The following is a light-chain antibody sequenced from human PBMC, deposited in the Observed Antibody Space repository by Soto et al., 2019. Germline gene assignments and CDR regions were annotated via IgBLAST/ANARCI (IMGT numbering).Light chain of an antibody. CDR3: QDYNGYSES. J-gene: IGKJ1*01. V-gene: IGKV1-5*03. CDR1: QTISSR. Sequence: IQLTXXPTTLSGAXGYXVXXXCRASQTISSRLAWYEEKPGKAPKLLIYKASTLKSEVPSRFSDSGSGTEFTLTISSLQPDDFAPYYCQDYNGYSESFGQGTKVDIK. CDR2: KAS.